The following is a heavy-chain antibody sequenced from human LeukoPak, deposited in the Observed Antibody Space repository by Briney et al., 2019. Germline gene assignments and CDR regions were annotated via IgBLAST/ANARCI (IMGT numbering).Heavy chain of an antibody. D-gene: IGHD3-22*01. CDR3: AKDPPYYYDSSGYPDY. CDR2: ISSSSYI. CDR1: GLSFNNAW. V-gene: IGHV3-69-1*01. J-gene: IGHJ4*02. Sequence: TGGSLRLSCAASGLSFNNAWMSWVRQVPGKGLEWVSSISSSSYIYYADSVKGRFTISRDNAKNSLYLQMNSLRAEDTAVYYCAKDPPYYYDSSGYPDYWGQGTLVAVSS.